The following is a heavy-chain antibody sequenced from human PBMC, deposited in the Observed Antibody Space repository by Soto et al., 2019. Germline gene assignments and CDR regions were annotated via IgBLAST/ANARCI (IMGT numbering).Heavy chain of an antibody. D-gene: IGHD3-22*01. CDR1: GFTLSDHY. V-gene: IGHV3-11*06. J-gene: IGHJ4*02. CDR2: ISSRSSYK. CDR3: ARRLPNYDYDSSGFDS. Sequence: GGSLRLSCAASGFTLSDHYMSWIRQAPGKGLEWVSYISSRSSYKNYADSVKGRFIISRDNAKNSLYLQMNSLRAEDTALYYCARRLPNYDYDSSGFDSWGQGTLVTVSS.